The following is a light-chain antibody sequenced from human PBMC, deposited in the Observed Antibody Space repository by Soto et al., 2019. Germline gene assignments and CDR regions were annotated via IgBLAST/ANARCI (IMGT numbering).Light chain of an antibody. V-gene: IGKV3-11*01. CDR1: QSVSSY. CDR2: DVS. Sequence: EVILTQSPATLSLSPGDRATLSCRASQSVSSYLAWYQQKPGQAPRLLIYDVSNRATGIPARFSGSGSGTDFTLTISSLEPEDFVVYFCQQRSEWPLCTFGQGTKLEVK. J-gene: IGKJ2*02. CDR3: QQRSEWPLCT.